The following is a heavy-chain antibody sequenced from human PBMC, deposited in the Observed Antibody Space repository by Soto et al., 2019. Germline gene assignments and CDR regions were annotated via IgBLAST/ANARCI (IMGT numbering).Heavy chain of an antibody. D-gene: IGHD4-4*01. J-gene: IGHJ4*02. Sequence: SLRLSCEASGFTFIGYWMSWVRQAPGKGLEWVADIKHDGSVQYYVDSVKGRFTISRDNAKKLLYLQMNGLRAEDTALYYCARAPYSNAWYRFDLWGQGTLVTVSS. V-gene: IGHV3-7*03. CDR3: ARAPYSNAWYRFDL. CDR2: IKHDGSVQ. CDR1: GFTFIGYW.